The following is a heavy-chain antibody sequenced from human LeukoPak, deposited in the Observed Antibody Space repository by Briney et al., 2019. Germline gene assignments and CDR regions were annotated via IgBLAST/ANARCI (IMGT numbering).Heavy chain of an antibody. Sequence: SETLSLTCAVYGGSFSGYYWSWIRQPPGKGLEWIGEINHSGSTNYNPSLKSRVTISVDTSKNQFSLKLSSVTAADTAVYYCARRHTKFRAAAGTRRSPFDYWGQGTLVTVSS. J-gene: IGHJ4*02. CDR3: ARRHTKFRAAAGTRRSPFDY. CDR1: GGSFSGYY. V-gene: IGHV4-34*01. CDR2: INHSGST. D-gene: IGHD6-13*01.